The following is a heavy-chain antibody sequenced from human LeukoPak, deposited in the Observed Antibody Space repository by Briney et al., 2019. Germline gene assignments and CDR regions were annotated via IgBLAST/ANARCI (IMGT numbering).Heavy chain of an antibody. V-gene: IGHV1-46*01. CDR2: INPGGGST. Sequence: ASVKVSCKASGYTFTSYYMHWVRQAPGLGLEWVGIINPGGGSTSYAQKFQGRVTMTRDTSTSTVYMELSSLRSDDTAVYYCARTAARRFDYWGQGTLVTVSS. CDR1: GYTFTSYY. J-gene: IGHJ4*02. CDR3: ARTAARRFDY. D-gene: IGHD6-6*01.